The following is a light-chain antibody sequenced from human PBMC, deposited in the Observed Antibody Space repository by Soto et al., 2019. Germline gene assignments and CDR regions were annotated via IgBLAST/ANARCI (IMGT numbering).Light chain of an antibody. V-gene: IGLV1-44*01. CDR1: RSNIGTNP. J-gene: IGLJ1*01. CDR3: AAWDDSLNGYV. Sequence: SVLTQPPSASGTPGQRVTISCSGSRSNIGTNPVNWYQQLPGTAPKLLIYSDNQRPSGVPDRFSGSRSGASASLAISGLQSEDEADYYCAAWDDSLNGYVFATGTKVTVL. CDR2: SDN.